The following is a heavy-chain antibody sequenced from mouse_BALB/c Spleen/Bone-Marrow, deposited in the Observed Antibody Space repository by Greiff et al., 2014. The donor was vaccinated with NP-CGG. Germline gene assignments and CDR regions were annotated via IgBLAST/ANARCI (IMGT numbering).Heavy chain of an antibody. CDR2: INPSNGRT. Sequence: QVQLKDSGAELVKPGASVKLSCKASGYTFTSYWMHWVKQRPGQGLEWIGEINPSNGRTNYNEKFKSKATLTVDKSSSTAYMQLSSLTSEDSAVYYCARSGYDGFAYWGQGTLVTVSA. J-gene: IGHJ3*01. CDR3: ARSGYDGFAY. V-gene: IGHV1S81*02. D-gene: IGHD2-2*01. CDR1: GYTFTSYW.